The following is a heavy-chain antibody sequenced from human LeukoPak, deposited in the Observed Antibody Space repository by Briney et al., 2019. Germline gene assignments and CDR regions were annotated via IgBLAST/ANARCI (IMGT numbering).Heavy chain of an antibody. CDR3: ARDRDVWGSYRYYFDY. J-gene: IGHJ4*02. Sequence: ASVKVSCKASGYTFTSYYMHWVRQAPGQGLEWMGIINPSGGSTSYAQKFQGRVTMTRDTSTSTVYMELSSLRSEDTAVYYCARDRDVWGSYRYYFDYWGQGTLVTVSS. CDR1: GYTFTSYY. CDR2: INPSGGST. V-gene: IGHV1-46*01. D-gene: IGHD3-16*02.